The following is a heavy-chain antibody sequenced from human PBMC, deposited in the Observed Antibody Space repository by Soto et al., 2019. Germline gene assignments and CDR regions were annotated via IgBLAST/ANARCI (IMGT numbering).Heavy chain of an antibody. D-gene: IGHD3-16*01. V-gene: IGHV1-18*01. J-gene: IGHJ4*02. CDR1: GYTFTNFG. CDR2: ISAYNGNT. CDR3: AGGGTPIDY. Sequence: QVQLVQSGAEVKKPGASVKVSCKASGYTFTNFGISWVRQAPGQGLEWMGWISAYNGNTNYAQKFQGRGTITPDTSTDPAYMEGRSLRFGGTAVYYCAGGGTPIDYWGQGTLVTVSS.